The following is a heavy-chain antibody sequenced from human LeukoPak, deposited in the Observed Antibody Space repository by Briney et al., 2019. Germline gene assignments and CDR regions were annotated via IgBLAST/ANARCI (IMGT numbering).Heavy chain of an antibody. CDR3: ASRDYDFWSGYYIPAR. Sequence: SETLSLTCAVYGGSFSGYYWSWIRQPPGKGLEWIGEIIHSGSTNYNPSLKSRVTISVDTSKNQFSLKLSSVTAADTAVYYCASRDYDFWSGYYIPARWGQGTLVTVSS. CDR2: IIHSGST. CDR1: GGSFSGYY. V-gene: IGHV4-34*12. J-gene: IGHJ4*02. D-gene: IGHD3-3*01.